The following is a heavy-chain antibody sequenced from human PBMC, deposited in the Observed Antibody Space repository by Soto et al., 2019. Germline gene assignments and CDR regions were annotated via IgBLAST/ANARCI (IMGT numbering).Heavy chain of an antibody. CDR1: GGTFSTYG. Sequence: QVQLVQSGAEVKKPGSSVKVSCKASGGTFSTYGITWVRQASGQGLEWMGGIIPISGSIKFAQHLQGRLTTIPDGSTSTVSMELSRLLSTDTAAYSCPCRDRVDAFHAWSQRPMVTVAS. V-gene: IGHV1-69*01. CDR2: IIPISGSI. CDR3: PCRDRVDAFHA. J-gene: IGHJ3*01.